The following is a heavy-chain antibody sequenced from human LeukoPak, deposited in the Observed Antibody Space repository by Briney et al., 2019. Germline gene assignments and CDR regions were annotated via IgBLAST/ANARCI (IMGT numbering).Heavy chain of an antibody. V-gene: IGHV3-30*04. Sequence: PGGSLRLSCAASGFTFSSYAMHWVRQAPGKGLEWVAVISYDGSNKYYADSVKGRFTISRDNSKNTLYLQMNSLGAEDTAVYYCARVCGDCAQRSLDYWGQGTLVTVSS. J-gene: IGHJ4*02. D-gene: IGHD2-21*02. CDR1: GFTFSSYA. CDR2: ISYDGSNK. CDR3: ARVCGDCAQRSLDY.